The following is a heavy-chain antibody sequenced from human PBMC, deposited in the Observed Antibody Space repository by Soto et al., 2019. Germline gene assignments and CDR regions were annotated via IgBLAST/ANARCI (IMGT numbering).Heavy chain of an antibody. J-gene: IGHJ5*02. CDR3: ARGASP. V-gene: IGHV1-8*01. CDR2: MNPNTGNT. Sequence: QVQLVQSGAEVKKPGASVNVSCKASGYTFTSSDINWVRQATGQGLEWMGWMNPNTGNTGYAQKFQGRINLTRSTSISTAYLELGSLNSDDSAVYYCARGASPWGQGTLVTVSS. CDR1: GYTFTSSD.